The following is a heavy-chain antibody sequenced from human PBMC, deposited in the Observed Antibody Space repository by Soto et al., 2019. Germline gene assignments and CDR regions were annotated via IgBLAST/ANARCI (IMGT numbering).Heavy chain of an antibody. J-gene: IGHJ4*02. CDR1: GFTFSSYA. V-gene: IGHV3-23*01. CDR3: AKGGLYNSSWDEGY. Sequence: EVQLLESGGALVQPGGSLRLSCAASGFTFSSYAMSWVRQAPGKGLEWVSSISASGDSTHNADSVKGRFAISRDNSKNTLGLQLNSLTADDTAVYYCAKGGLYNSSWDEGYWGQGTLVTVSS. CDR2: ISASGDST. D-gene: IGHD6-13*01.